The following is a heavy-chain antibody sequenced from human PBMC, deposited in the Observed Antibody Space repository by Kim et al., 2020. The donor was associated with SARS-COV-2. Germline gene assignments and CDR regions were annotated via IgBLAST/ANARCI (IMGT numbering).Heavy chain of an antibody. V-gene: IGHV5-51*01. D-gene: IGHD3-16*01. CDR3: VRRGTSYHSPLGT. CDR1: GYSFSNYW. J-gene: IGHJ4*02. CDR2: IYPGDSDT. Sequence: GESLKISCKASGYSFSNYWIGWVRQMPGKGLEWIGIIYPGDSDTRYSPSFQGQVTISADKSISTAYLQWSSLKASDTAMYYCVRRGTSYHSPLGTWGQGTLVTVSS.